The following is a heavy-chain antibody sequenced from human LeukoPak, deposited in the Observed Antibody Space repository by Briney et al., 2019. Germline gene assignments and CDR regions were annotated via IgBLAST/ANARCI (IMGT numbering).Heavy chain of an antibody. D-gene: IGHD3-22*01. CDR3: ARTSAAIDYYDSSGYQDY. CDR2: INPNSGGT. J-gene: IGHJ4*02. V-gene: IGHV1-2*02. Sequence: ASVKVSCKASGYTFTGYYMHWVRQAPGQGLEWMGWINPNSGGTNYAQKFQGRVTMTRDTSISTAYMELSRLRSDDTAAYYCARTSAAIDYYDSSGYQDYWGQGTLVTVSS. CDR1: GYTFTGYY.